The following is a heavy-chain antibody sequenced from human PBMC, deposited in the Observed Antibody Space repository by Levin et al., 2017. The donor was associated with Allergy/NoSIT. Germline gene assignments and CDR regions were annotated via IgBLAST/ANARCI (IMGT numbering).Heavy chain of an antibody. D-gene: IGHD3-3*01. CDR2: ISGSGGST. CDR1: GFTFSSYA. J-gene: IGHJ4*02. CDR3: AKDPEPIRFLEWPLWFGYFDY. Sequence: GESLKISCAASGFTFSSYAMSWVRQAPGKGLEWVSAISGSGGSTYYADSVKGRFTISRDNSKNTLYLQMNSLRAEDTAVYYCAKDPEPIRFLEWPLWFGYFDYWGQGTLVTVSS. V-gene: IGHV3-23*01.